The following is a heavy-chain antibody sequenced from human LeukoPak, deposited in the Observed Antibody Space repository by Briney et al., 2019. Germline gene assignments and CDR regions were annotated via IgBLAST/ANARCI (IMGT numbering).Heavy chain of an antibody. CDR3: AEISGLYSSSWYSPYFDY. Sequence: PGGSLRLSCAASGFTFSSYAMSWVRQAPGKGLEWVSAISGSGGSTYYADSVKGRFTISRDNSKNTLYLQMNSLRAEDTAVYYCAEISGLYSSSWYSPYFDYWGQGTLVTVSS. V-gene: IGHV3-23*01. J-gene: IGHJ4*02. CDR1: GFTFSSYA. D-gene: IGHD6-13*01. CDR2: ISGSGGST.